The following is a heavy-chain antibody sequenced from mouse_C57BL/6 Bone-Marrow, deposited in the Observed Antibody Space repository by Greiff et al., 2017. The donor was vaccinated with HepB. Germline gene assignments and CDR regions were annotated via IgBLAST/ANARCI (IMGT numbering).Heavy chain of an antibody. CDR2: ISNLAYSI. V-gene: IGHV5-15*01. CDR1: GFTFSDYG. Sequence: EVKVVESGGGLVQPGGSLKLSCAASGFTFSDYGMPWVRQAPRKGPEWVAFISNLAYSIYYADTLTGRFTISRENATNTLYLEMSSLRSEDTAMYYCARWGYRNAMDYWGQGTSVTVSS. CDR3: ARWGYRNAMDY. J-gene: IGHJ4*01.